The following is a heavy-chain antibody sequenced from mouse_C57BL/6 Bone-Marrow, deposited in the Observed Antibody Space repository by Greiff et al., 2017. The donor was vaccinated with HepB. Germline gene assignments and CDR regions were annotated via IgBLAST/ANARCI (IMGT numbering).Heavy chain of an antibody. CDR2: ISDGGSYT. J-gene: IGHJ1*03. CDR3: ARRLLRRYFDV. D-gene: IGHD1-1*01. CDR1: GFTFSSYA. Sequence: EVHLVESGGGLVKPGGSLKLSCAASGFTFSSYAMSWVRQTPEKRLEWVATISDGGSYTYYPDNVKGRFTISRDNAKNNLYLQMSHLKSEDTAMYYCARRLLRRYFDVWGTGTTVTVSS. V-gene: IGHV5-4*01.